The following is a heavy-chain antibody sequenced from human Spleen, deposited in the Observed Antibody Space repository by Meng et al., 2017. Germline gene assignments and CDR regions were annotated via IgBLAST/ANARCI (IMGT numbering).Heavy chain of an antibody. CDR1: GYSFTSYW. V-gene: IGHV5-51*01. CDR2: IYPADSDT. J-gene: IGHJ6*02. Sequence: GESLKISCKGSGYSFTSYWIGWVRQMPEKGLEWVGIIYPADSDTRYSPSFQGQVTISVDKSISTAYLQWSSLKASDTAMYYCARHRLPNDYGDYDGYYYYGMDVWGQGTTVTVSS. CDR3: ARHRLPNDYGDYDGYYYYGMDV. D-gene: IGHD4-17*01.